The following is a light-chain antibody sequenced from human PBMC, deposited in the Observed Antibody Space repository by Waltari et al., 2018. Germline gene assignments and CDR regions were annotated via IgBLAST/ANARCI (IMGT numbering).Light chain of an antibody. CDR1: QSISTY. V-gene: IGKV1-39*01. Sequence: DIQMTQSPSSLSASVGDRVTITCRASQSISTYLTWYQQIPGKAPKLLIFAASSLQSGVPSRCSGSGSGTDFTLTISSLQPEDFATYFCQQSYRTPYTFGQGTKLDIK. J-gene: IGKJ2*01. CDR3: QQSYRTPYT. CDR2: AAS.